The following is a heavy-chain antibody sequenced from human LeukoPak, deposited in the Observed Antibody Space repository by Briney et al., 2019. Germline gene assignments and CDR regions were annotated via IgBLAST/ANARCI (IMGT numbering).Heavy chain of an antibody. CDR2: IIGSAVNT. D-gene: IGHD2-8*02. Sequence: PGGSLRLSCGASGLTVSSYGMSWVRQAPGKGLEWVSTIIGSAVNTYYADSVKGRFTISRDDSKNTLYLQMNSLRAEDTAIYYCARQGGSTASCFDYWGQGTLVTVSS. J-gene: IGHJ4*02. CDR1: GLTVSSYG. CDR3: ARQGGSTASCFDY. V-gene: IGHV3-23*01.